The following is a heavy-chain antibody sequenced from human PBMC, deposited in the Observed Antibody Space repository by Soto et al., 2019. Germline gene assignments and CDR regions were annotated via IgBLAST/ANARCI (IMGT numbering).Heavy chain of an antibody. CDR2: IYYSGST. D-gene: IGHD3-22*01. CDR3: AISGYYLDY. CDR1: GGSVSSGSYY. Sequence: SETLSLTCTVSGGSVSSGSYYWSWIRQPPGKGLEWIGYIYYSGSTNYNPSLKSRVTISVDTSKNQFSLKLSSVTAADTAVYYCAISGYYLDYWGQGTLVTVSS. J-gene: IGHJ4*02. V-gene: IGHV4-61*01.